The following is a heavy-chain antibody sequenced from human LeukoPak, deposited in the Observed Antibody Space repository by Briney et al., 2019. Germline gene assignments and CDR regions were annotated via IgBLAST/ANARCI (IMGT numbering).Heavy chain of an antibody. CDR1: GGSISSYY. CDR3: ARGAWGDSSGYYYDY. CDR2: IYYSGST. Sequence: SETLSLTFTVSGGSISSYYWSWIRQPPGKGLVWIGYIYYSGSTNYNPSLKSRVTISVDTSKNQFSPKLSSVTAADTAVYYCARGAWGDSSGYYYDYWGQGTLVTVSS. J-gene: IGHJ4*02. D-gene: IGHD3-22*01. V-gene: IGHV4-59*01.